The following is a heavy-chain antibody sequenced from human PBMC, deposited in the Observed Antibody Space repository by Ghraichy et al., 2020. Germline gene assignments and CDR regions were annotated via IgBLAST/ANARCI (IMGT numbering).Heavy chain of an antibody. CDR2: ISGGGGST. D-gene: IGHD3-16*01. V-gene: IGHV3-23*01. J-gene: IGHJ4*02. CDR1: GFTFSSYA. Sequence: GGSLRLSCAASGFTFSSYAMSWVRQAPGKGLEWVSGISGGGGSTYYADSVKGRFTISRDISKNTLYLQMNSLRAEDTAVYYCAKDLKSYPCCFDYWGQGTLVTVSS. CDR3: AKDLKSYPCCFDY.